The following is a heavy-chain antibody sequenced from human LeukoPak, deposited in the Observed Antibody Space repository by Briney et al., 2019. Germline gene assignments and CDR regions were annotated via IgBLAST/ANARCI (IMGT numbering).Heavy chain of an antibody. V-gene: IGHV3-23*01. D-gene: IGHD3-10*01. CDR3: AKSLSLTVRGVPLADY. CDR1: GFTFSSYA. Sequence: GGSLRLSCAASGFTFSSYAMSWVRQAPGKGLEWVSAISGSGGSTYYADSVKGRFTISRDNSKDTLHLQMNSLRAEDTAVYYCAKSLSLTVRGVPLADYWGQGTLVTVSS. CDR2: ISGSGGST. J-gene: IGHJ4*02.